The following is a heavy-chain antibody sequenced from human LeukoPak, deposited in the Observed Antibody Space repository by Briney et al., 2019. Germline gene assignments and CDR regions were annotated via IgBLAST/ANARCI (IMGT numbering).Heavy chain of an antibody. CDR3: ARDVVTVTKGFDI. J-gene: IGHJ3*02. V-gene: IGHV4-59*11. D-gene: IGHD4-17*01. CDR2: ISYIGST. Sequence: SETLSLTCAVSTDSFSSHYWTWTRQPPGKGLEWIGYISYIGSTNYNPSLKSRVTISIDTSKNQFSLKLSSVTAAGTAVYYCARDVVTVTKGFDIWGQGTMVSVSS. CDR1: TDSFSSHY.